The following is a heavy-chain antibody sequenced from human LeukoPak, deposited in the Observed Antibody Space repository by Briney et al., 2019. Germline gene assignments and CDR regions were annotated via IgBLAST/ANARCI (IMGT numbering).Heavy chain of an antibody. CDR2: IYHSGKT. CDR3: AKPPHYYDNWYFDY. D-gene: IGHD3-22*01. CDR1: GYSITSGYD. J-gene: IGHJ4*02. V-gene: IGHV4-38-2*01. Sequence: SETLSLTCDVSGYSITSGYDWGWIRQPPGKGLECIGTIYHSGKTYYNPSLKSRVTVSLDTSKNQFSLKLSSVTAADTAVYYCAKPPHYYDNWYFDYWGQGTLVTVSS.